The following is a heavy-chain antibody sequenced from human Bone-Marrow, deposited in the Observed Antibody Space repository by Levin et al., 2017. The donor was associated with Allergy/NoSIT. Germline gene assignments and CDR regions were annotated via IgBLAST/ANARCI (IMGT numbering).Heavy chain of an antibody. CDR1: GFVFSSYS. CDR3: ARDRGRWFDP. CDR2: SSSSGII. Sequence: GESLKISCAASGFVFSSYSMDWVRQAPGKGLEWVASSSSSGIIKFADSVQGRFTISRDNAQNSLYLQMNSLRAEDTAVYYCARDRGRWFDPWGQGTPVTVSS. V-gene: IGHV3-21*01. J-gene: IGHJ5*02.